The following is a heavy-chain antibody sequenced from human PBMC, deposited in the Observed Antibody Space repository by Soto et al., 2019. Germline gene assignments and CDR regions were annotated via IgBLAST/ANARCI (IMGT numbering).Heavy chain of an antibody. CDR1: GFTFSSYS. V-gene: IGHV3-48*02. Sequence: EVQLVESGGGLVQAGGSLRLSCAASGFTFSSYSMNWVRQAPGKGLGWVSYISSTRRTIYYADSVKGRFTISRDNAKNSLYLQMNSLRDEDTAVYYWARVLYDSSGAVDYWGQGTLVTVSS. CDR3: ARVLYDSSGAVDY. CDR2: ISSTRRTI. J-gene: IGHJ4*02. D-gene: IGHD3-22*01.